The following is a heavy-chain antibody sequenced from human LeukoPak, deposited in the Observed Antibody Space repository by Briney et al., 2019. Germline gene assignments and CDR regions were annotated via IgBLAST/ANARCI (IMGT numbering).Heavy chain of an antibody. V-gene: IGHV1-18*01. Sequence: ASVKVSCKASGYTFTSYGISWVRQAPGQGLEWMGWISAYNGNTNYAQKLQGRVTMTTDTSTSTAYMELRSLRSDDTAVYYCARPYSSGWTHDAFDIWGQGTMVTASS. J-gene: IGHJ3*02. CDR1: GYTFTSYG. D-gene: IGHD6-19*01. CDR3: ARPYSSGWTHDAFDI. CDR2: ISAYNGNT.